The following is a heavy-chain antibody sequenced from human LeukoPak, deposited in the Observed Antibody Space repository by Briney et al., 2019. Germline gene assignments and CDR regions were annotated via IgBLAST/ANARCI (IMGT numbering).Heavy chain of an antibody. Sequence: PGRSLGLSCAASGFPFSSYGMHWVRQAPGKGLEWVAVIWYDGSNKYYADSVKGRFTISRDISKNTLYLQMNSLRAEDTAVYYCAIDLPIPDYWGQGTLVTVSS. CDR3: AIDLPIPDY. V-gene: IGHV3-33*01. CDR2: IWYDGSNK. J-gene: IGHJ4*02. CDR1: GFPFSSYG.